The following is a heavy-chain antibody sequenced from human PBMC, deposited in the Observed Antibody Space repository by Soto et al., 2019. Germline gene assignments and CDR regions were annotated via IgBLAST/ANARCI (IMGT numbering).Heavy chain of an antibody. D-gene: IGHD5-18*01. Sequence: QVQLLESGPGLVKPSQTLSLICNVSGASISSGGYYWSWIRQRPGGVLEWLGFIYYSGISHYNPSLKSRATISVDTSKNQFSLKLISVTAADTAVYYCARTEWIQLWFDYWGQGALVTV. J-gene: IGHJ4*02. CDR1: GASISSGGYY. V-gene: IGHV4-31*03. CDR2: IYYSGIS. CDR3: ARTEWIQLWFDY.